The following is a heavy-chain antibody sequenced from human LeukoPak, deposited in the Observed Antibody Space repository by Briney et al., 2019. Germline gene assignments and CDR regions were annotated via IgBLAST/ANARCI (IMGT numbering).Heavy chain of an antibody. CDR1: GGSISSGDYY. CDR3: ARESYYDSSGYYLDY. CDR2: IYYSGST. Sequence: NPSETLSLTCTVSGGSISSGDYYWSWIRQPPGKGLEWMVYIYYSGSTYYNPSLKSRVTISVDTSKNQFSLKLSSVTAADTAVYYCARESYYDSSGYYLDYWGQGTLVTVSS. D-gene: IGHD3-22*01. V-gene: IGHV4-30-4*08. J-gene: IGHJ4*02.